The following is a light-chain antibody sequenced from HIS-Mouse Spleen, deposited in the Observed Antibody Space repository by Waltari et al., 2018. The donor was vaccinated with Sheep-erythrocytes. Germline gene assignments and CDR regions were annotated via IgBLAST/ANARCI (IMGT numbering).Light chain of an antibody. CDR3: CSYAGSYNHV. Sequence: QSAMTQPRSVSGSPGQSVTISCTGTSSDVGGYNYVPWYQQHPGKAPNLMIYDVSKRPSAVPARFSCSKSGNTASLTISGLQPEDDADYYCCSYAGSYNHVFATGTKVTVL. V-gene: IGLV2-11*01. CDR2: DVS. CDR1: SSDVGGYNY. J-gene: IGLJ1*01.